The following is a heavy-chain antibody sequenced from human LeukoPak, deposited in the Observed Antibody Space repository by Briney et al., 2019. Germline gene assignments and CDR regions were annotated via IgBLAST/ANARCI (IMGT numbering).Heavy chain of an antibody. CDR2: ITPYNGNT. V-gene: IGHV1-18*01. J-gene: IGHJ4*02. CDR3: ARLNSAANFLDY. D-gene: IGHD2-15*01. Sequence: ASVKVSCKASGYTFSNYDITWVRQAPGQGLDWMGWITPYNGNTDYVQKVQGRVTMTADTSTSTAYMELRSLTSDDTAVYYRARLNSAANFLDYWGQGTLVTVSS. CDR1: GYTFSNYD.